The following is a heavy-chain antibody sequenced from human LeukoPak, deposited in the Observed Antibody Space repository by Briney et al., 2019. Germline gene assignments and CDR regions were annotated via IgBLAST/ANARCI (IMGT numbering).Heavy chain of an antibody. CDR2: IYYSGST. CDR1: GGSISSYY. J-gene: IGHJ4*02. D-gene: IGHD2-15*01. CDR3: ARERGYWYCSGGSCYVEYDSRVLDY. V-gene: IGHV4-59*12. Sequence: SETLSLTCTVSGGSISSYYWSWIRQPPGKGLEWIGYIYYSGSTNYNPSLKSRVTISVDTSKNQFSLKLSSVTAADTAVYYCARERGYWYCSGGSCYVEYDSRVLDYWGQGTLVTVSS.